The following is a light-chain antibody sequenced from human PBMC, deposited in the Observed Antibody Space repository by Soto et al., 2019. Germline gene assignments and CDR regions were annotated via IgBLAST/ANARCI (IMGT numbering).Light chain of an antibody. Sequence: DIQMTQSPSSLSASVEDRVTITCQASQDIKNYLNWYQQKPGKAPKLLIYDASNLETGVPSRFSGSGSGTDFTSTISSLQAEDIATYYCQQYDNLPFTFGPGTKVDIK. CDR3: QQYDNLPFT. J-gene: IGKJ3*01. CDR2: DAS. CDR1: QDIKNY. V-gene: IGKV1-33*01.